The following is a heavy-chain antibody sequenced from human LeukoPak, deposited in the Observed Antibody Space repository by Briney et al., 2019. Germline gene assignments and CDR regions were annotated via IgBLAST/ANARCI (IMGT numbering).Heavy chain of an antibody. J-gene: IGHJ4*02. D-gene: IGHD3-22*01. V-gene: IGHV3-7*01. Sequence: GGXXXXSCAASGFRITNYCMTWVRQVPGKGLEWVASIKVDGSEKYFLESVKGRFAISRDSADNSLYLQMNSLRAEDTAVYYCARVYYQDSGSSYRHLDYWGQGTLVTVSS. CDR2: IKVDGSEK. CDR1: GFRITNYC. CDR3: ARVYYQDSGSSYRHLDY.